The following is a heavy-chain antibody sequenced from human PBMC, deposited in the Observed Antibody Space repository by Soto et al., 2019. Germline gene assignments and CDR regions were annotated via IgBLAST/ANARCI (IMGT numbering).Heavy chain of an antibody. J-gene: IGHJ5*02. CDR2: IYSGGST. CDR3: ARDLIGRYCSGGSCYESPGSGYDP. CDR1: GFTVSSNY. Sequence: PGGSLRLSCAASGFTVSSNYMSWVRQAPGKGLEWVSVIYSGGSTYYADSVKGRFTISRHNSKNTLYLQMNSLRAEDTAVYYCARDLIGRYCSGGSCYESPGSGYDPWGQGTLVTVSS. V-gene: IGHV3-53*04. D-gene: IGHD2-15*01.